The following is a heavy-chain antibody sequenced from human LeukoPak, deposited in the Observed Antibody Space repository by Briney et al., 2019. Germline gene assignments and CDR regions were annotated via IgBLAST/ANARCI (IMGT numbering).Heavy chain of an antibody. CDR2: ISGSGGST. D-gene: IGHD3-9*01. V-gene: IGHV3-23*01. CDR3: ARDHRLRYFDWSDFDY. CDR1: GFTFSSYA. J-gene: IGHJ4*02. Sequence: GGSLRLSCAASGFTFSSYAMSWVRQAPGKGLEWVSAISGSGGSTYYADSVKGRFTISRDNSKNTLYLQMNSLRAEDTAVYYCARDHRLRYFDWSDFDYWGQGTLVTVSS.